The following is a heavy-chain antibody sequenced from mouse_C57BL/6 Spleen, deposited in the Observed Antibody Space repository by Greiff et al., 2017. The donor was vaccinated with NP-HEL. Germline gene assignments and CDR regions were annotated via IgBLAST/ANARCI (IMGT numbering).Heavy chain of an antibody. CDR1: GYTFTSYW. Sequence: QVQLQQPGAELVRPGSSVKLSCKASGYTFTSYWMDWVKRRPGQGLEWIGNIYPSDSETHYNQKFKDKATLTVDKSSSTAYMQLSSLTSEDSAVYYCAVYYYGSSLYYFDYWGQGTTLTVSS. J-gene: IGHJ2*01. CDR2: IYPSDSET. V-gene: IGHV1-61*01. D-gene: IGHD1-1*01. CDR3: AVYYYGSSLYYFDY.